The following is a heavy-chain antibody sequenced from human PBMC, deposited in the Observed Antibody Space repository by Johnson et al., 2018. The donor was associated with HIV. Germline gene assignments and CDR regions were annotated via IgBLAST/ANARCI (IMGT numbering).Heavy chain of an antibody. Sequence: QMLLVESGGGVVQPGRSLRLSCAASGFIFSSYAIHWVRQAPGKGLEWVAVISYDAKHKYYADSVKGRFTISRDNSKNTLYLQMNSLRAEDTAVYYCARVQFLPPNAFDIWGQGTMVTVSS. V-gene: IGHV3-30*14. D-gene: IGHD2/OR15-2a*01. CDR2: ISYDAKHK. J-gene: IGHJ3*02. CDR1: GFIFSSYA. CDR3: ARVQFLPPNAFDI.